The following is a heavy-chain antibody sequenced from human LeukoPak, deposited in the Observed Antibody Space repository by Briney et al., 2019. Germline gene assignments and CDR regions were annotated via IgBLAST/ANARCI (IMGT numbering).Heavy chain of an antibody. V-gene: IGHV3-73*01. CDR2: IRSKASSYAT. CDR1: GFTFSGSA. J-gene: IGHJ4*02. D-gene: IGHD4-23*01. Sequence: GGSLRLSCAASGFTFSGSAMHWVRQASGKGLEWVGRIRSKASSYATAYAASVKGRFTISRDDSKNTAYLQMNSLKTEDTAVYYCTRRGDYGGNSDYWGQGTLVTVSS. CDR3: TRRGDYGGNSDY.